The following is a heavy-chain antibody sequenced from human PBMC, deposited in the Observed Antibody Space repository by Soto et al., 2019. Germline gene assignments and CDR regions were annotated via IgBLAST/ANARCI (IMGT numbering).Heavy chain of an antibody. CDR2: IVVASGQT. V-gene: IGHV1-58*02. D-gene: IGHD2-21*01. CDR1: GFGFISSG. CDR3: SADRPDIGVVWWV. Sequence: SVKVSCKASGFGFISSGIQWVRQAHGQRLEWIGWIVVASGQTNYAQNFQGRVAITRDTSTATAYIELTGLTSEDTAVYFCSADRPDIGVVWWVWGQGTTVTVSS. J-gene: IGHJ6*02.